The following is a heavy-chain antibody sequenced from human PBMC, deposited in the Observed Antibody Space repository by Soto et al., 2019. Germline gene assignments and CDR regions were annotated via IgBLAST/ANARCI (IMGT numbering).Heavy chain of an antibody. D-gene: IGHD2-8*01. CDR3: AREDCTNGVCYSHPPHN. CDR1: GFTFSSYG. CDR2: IWYDGSNK. V-gene: IGHV3-33*01. Sequence: PGGSLRLSCAASGFTFSSYGMHWVRQAPGKGLEWVAVIWYDGSNKYYADSVKGRFTISRDNSKNTLYLQMNSLRAEDTAVYYCAREDCTNGVCYSHPPHNWGQGTLVTVSS. J-gene: IGHJ4*02.